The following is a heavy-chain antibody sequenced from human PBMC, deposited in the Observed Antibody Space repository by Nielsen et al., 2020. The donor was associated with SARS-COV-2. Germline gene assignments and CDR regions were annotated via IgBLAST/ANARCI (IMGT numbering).Heavy chain of an antibody. J-gene: IGHJ3*02. CDR2: IWSDGSNK. Sequence: SLKISCEASGFSISKFGMHWVRQAPGKGLEWVAVIWSDGSNKNYADSVKGRFTISKDNSKNTLYLQMNSLRAEDTAVYYCSRDPNMNTYSFDIWGQGTMVTVSS. V-gene: IGHV3-33*08. D-gene: IGHD5-18*01. CDR3: SRDPNMNTYSFDI. CDR1: GFSISKFG.